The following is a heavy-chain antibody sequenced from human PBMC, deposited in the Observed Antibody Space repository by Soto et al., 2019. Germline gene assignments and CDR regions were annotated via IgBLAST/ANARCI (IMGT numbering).Heavy chain of an antibody. V-gene: IGHV4-34*01. D-gene: IGHD3-10*01. CDR3: ARGGYMVRGAGYFDL. Sequence: QVQLQQWGAGLLKPSETLSLTCAVYGGSFSGYYWSWIRQPPGKGLEWIGEINHSGSTNYNPSLKSRVTTSVDTSKSQFSLKLSSVPAADTAVYYCARGGYMVRGAGYFDLWGRGTLVTVSS. CDR1: GGSFSGYY. CDR2: INHSGST. J-gene: IGHJ2*01.